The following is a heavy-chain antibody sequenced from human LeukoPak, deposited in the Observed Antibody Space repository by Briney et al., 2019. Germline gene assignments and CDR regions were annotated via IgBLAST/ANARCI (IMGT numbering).Heavy chain of an antibody. J-gene: IGHJ4*02. V-gene: IGHV3-48*01. Sequence: PGGSLRLSCAASGFTFSDYSMNWVRQAPGKGLEWISYIGIDSGNTNYADSVKGRITISGDKAKNSLYLQMNSLGVEDTAVYYCARDYKYAFDNWGQGTLVTVSS. CDR3: ARDYKYAFDN. D-gene: IGHD5-24*01. CDR1: GFTFSDYS. CDR2: IGIDSGNT.